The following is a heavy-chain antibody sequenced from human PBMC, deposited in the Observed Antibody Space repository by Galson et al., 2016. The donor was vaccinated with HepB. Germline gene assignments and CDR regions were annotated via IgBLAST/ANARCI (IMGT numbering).Heavy chain of an antibody. J-gene: IGHJ4*02. Sequence: SLRLSCAASGFTFNDYAMHWVRQAPGKGLEWVSGISWNSGSIGYADSVKGRFTISRDNAKNSLYLQMNSLRAEDTAFYYCAKSYYDYVWGSYRYTSIDYRGQGTLVTVSS. D-gene: IGHD3-16*02. CDR3: AKSYYDYVWGSYRYTSIDY. V-gene: IGHV3-9*01. CDR1: GFTFNDYA. CDR2: ISWNSGSI.